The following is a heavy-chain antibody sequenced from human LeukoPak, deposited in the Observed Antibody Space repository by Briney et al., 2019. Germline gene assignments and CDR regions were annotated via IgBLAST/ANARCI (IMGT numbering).Heavy chain of an antibody. CDR1: GFTFSSYA. CDR3: AREGGYSGYDLGYFDY. Sequence: GSLRLSCAASGFTFSSYAMHWVRQAPGKGLEYVSAISSNGGSTYYANSVKGRFTISRDNSKNTLYLQMGSLRAEDMAVYYCAREGGYSGYDLGYFDYWGQGTLVTVSS. J-gene: IGHJ4*02. CDR2: ISSNGGST. D-gene: IGHD5-12*01. V-gene: IGHV3-64*01.